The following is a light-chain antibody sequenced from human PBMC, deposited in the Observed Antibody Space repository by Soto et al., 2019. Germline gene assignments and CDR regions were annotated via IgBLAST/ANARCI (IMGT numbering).Light chain of an antibody. CDR1: NSNIGSNS. Sequence: SVRTRPPSASGTPGQRVTISCSGSNSNIGSNSVSWYQQLPGTAPKLLIYTNNQRPSGVPDRFSGSKSGTSASLAISGLQSEDEADYYCAVWDASLNGFFVFGTGTKVTVL. J-gene: IGLJ1*01. CDR2: TNN. V-gene: IGLV1-44*01. CDR3: AVWDASLNGFFV.